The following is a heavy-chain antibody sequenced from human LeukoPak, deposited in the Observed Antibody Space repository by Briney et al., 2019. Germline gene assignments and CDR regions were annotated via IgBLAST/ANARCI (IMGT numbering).Heavy chain of an antibody. Sequence: SETLSLTCTVSGGSISSYYWGWIRQPPGKGLEWIGSIYYSGSTYYKSSLRSRVTISVDTSKNQFSLKLSSVTAADTAVYYCARLNSGYDTVDFWGQGTLVTVSS. CDR3: ARLNSGYDTVDF. CDR1: GGSISSYY. J-gene: IGHJ4*02. D-gene: IGHD5-12*01. V-gene: IGHV4-39*01. CDR2: IYYSGST.